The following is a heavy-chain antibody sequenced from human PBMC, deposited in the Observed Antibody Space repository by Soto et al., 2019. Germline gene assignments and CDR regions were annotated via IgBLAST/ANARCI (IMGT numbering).Heavy chain of an antibody. V-gene: IGHV3-74*03. J-gene: IGHJ3*01. CDR3: TSSGGHSAMNAFDF. CDR2: INSDGSDT. Sequence: DVQLVESGGGSAQPGGSLTLSCEASGFSFSSHWMHWVRQAPGRGLMWVSRINSDGSDTMYADSVKGRFTISRDNAKNTVSLPMNGLRAEDTGLYYCTSSGGHSAMNAFDFWGQGAMVTVSS. D-gene: IGHD2-2*01. CDR1: GFSFSSHW.